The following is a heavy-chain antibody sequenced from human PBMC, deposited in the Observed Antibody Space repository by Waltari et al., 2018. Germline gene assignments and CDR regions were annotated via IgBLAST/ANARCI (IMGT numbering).Heavy chain of an antibody. CDR1: GFTMNNNY. D-gene: IGHD5-12*01. Sequence: EVQLVESGGGLIQPGGSLRLSCAASGFTMNNNYMSWVRQAPGKGLEWVSVSYAGSGGTFYAESVKGRFTVSRDNSKNTLYLDLNSLTAEDTAVYYCARAGLGSPLQWLQLLDSWGRGTLVTVSS. V-gene: IGHV3-53*01. CDR3: ARAGLGSPLQWLQLLDS. CDR2: SYAGSGGT. J-gene: IGHJ4*02.